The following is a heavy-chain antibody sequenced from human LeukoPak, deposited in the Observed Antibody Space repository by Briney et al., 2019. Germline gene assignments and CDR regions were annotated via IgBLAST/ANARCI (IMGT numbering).Heavy chain of an antibody. D-gene: IGHD3-22*01. Sequence: ASVKVSCKASGYTFTGYYMHWVRQAPGQGLEWMGWINPNSGGTNYAQKFQGRVTMTRNTSISTAYMELSSLRSDDTAVYYCARGRYDSSGYGTYYVDYWGQGNLVTVSS. CDR1: GYTFTGYY. J-gene: IGHJ4*02. CDR2: INPNSGGT. CDR3: ARGRYDSSGYGTYYVDY. V-gene: IGHV1-2*02.